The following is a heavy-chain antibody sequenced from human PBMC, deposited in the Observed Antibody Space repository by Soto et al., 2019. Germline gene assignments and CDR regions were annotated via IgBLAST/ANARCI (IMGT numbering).Heavy chain of an antibody. J-gene: IGHJ6*02. Sequence: QVQLQESGPGLVKPSGTLSLTCAVSGGSISSSNWWSWVRQPPGKGLEWIGEIYHSGSTNYNPSLKSRVTISVDKSKNPSSMKLNSVTAADTAVYYCARVSGSYYYGMDVWGQGTTVTVSS. V-gene: IGHV4-4*02. CDR3: ARVSGSYYYGMDV. CDR2: IYHSGST. CDR1: GGSISSSNW.